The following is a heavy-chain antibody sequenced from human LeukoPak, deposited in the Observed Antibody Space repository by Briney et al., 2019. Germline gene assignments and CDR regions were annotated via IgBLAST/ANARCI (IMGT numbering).Heavy chain of an antibody. D-gene: IGHD2-2*01. J-gene: IGHJ5*02. CDR1: GFSVSTYK. V-gene: IGHV3-74*01. CDR3: ARDRGCCSGTSCRNWFDP. CDR2: MDSSESAT. Sequence: GGSLRLSCAASGFSVSTYKMHWVRQAPGKGLVWVSDMDSSESATDYADSVKGRFTVSRDNTQNTLYLQMNSLRIEDTAVYYCARDRGCCSGTSCRNWFDPWGQGTLVTVAS.